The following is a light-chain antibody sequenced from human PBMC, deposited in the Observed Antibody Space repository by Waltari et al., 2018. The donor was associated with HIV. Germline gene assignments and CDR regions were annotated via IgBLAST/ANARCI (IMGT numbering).Light chain of an antibody. J-gene: IGLJ1*01. CDR1: TSDIGDYNY. CDR3: SSYTGITTLLYV. V-gene: IGLV2-14*01. CDR2: GVT. Sequence: QSALTQPASVSGSPGQPITISCTGITSDIGDYNYVSSYQQHSDKAPKLIIYGVTQRPSGVSSRFSGSKSGNTASLTISGLQAEDEADYYCSSYTGITTLLYVFGSGTKVTVL.